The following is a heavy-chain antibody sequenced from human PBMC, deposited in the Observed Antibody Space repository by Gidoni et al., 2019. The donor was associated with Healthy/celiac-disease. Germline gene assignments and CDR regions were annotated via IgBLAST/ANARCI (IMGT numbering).Heavy chain of an antibody. CDR3: ARSPPDVVAFDY. CDR1: GYTFTGYY. CDR2: INPNSGGT. D-gene: IGHD2-21*01. Sequence: QVQLVQSGAEVKKPGASVKVSCKTSGYTFTGYYMHWVRQAPGQGLEWMGWINPNSGGTNYAQKFQGRVAVTWDTSISTAYMELSRLRSDDTAVYYCARSPPDVVAFDYWGQGTLVTVSS. J-gene: IGHJ4*02. V-gene: IGHV1-2*02.